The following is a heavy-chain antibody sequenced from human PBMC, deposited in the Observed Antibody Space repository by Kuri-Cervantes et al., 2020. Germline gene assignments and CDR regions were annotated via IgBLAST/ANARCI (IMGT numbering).Heavy chain of an antibody. Sequence: GSLRLSCAVYGGSFSGYYWSWIRQPPGKGLEWIGEIKHSGSTNYNPSLKSRVTISVDTSKNQFSLKLSSVAAADTAVYYCASPKSSGWYKWDAFDIWGQGTTVTVSS. CDR2: IKHSGST. D-gene: IGHD6-19*01. J-gene: IGHJ3*02. CDR1: GGSFSGYY. V-gene: IGHV4-34*01. CDR3: ASPKSSGWYKWDAFDI.